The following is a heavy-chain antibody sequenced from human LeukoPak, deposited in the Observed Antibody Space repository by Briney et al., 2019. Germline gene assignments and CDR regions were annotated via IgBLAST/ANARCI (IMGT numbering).Heavy chain of an antibody. J-gene: IGHJ6*03. Sequence: GGSLRLSCAASGFTFSSYWMSWVRQAPGKGLEWVANIKQDGSEKYYVDSVKGRFTISRDNAKNSLYLQMNSLRAEDTAVYYCARAGGGNSPYYYYCMDVWGKGTTVTISS. V-gene: IGHV3-7*01. CDR1: GFTFSSYW. CDR3: ARAGGGNSPYYYYCMDV. D-gene: IGHD4-23*01. CDR2: IKQDGSEK.